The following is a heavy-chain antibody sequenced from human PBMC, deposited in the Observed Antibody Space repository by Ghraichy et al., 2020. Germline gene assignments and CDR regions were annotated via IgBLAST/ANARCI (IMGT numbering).Heavy chain of an antibody. CDR3: ARDGITGDGIWNWFDP. CDR2: IGVTDGTT. D-gene: IGHD1-20*01. CDR1: GFTFTSYA. J-gene: IGHJ5*02. Sequence: GGSLRLSCAASGFTFTSYAMTWVRQAPGKGLEWVSSIGVTDGTTSYADSVEGRFTISRDNSKNTLYLQLNSLRADDTAVYYCARDGITGDGIWNWFDPWGQGTLVTVSS. V-gene: IGHV3-23*01.